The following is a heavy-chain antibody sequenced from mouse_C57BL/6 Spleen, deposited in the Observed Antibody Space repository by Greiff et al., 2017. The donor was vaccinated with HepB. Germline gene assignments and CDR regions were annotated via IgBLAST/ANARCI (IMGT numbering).Heavy chain of an antibody. CDR2: IYPGSGST. V-gene: IGHV1-55*01. CDR1: GYTFTSYW. D-gene: IGHD1-1*01. Sequence: QVQLQQPGAELVKPGASVKMSCKASGYTFTSYWITWVKQRPGQGLEWIGDIYPGSGSTNYNEKFKSKATLTVDTSSSTAYMQLSSLTSEDSAVYYCADITTVVADYYAMDYWGQGTSVTVSS. CDR3: ADITTVVADYYAMDY. J-gene: IGHJ4*01.